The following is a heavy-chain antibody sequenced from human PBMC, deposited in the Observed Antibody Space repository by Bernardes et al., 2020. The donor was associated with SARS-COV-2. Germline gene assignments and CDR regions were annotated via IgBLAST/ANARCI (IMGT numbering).Heavy chain of an antibody. CDR1: GFLFSSYA. V-gene: IGHV3-23*01. D-gene: IGHD3-16*01. CDR2: ISGSGGCT. J-gene: IGHJ4*02. CDR3: AIPGGD. Sequence: GGSLRLSCAASGFLFSSYAMGWVRQSPGKGLDWVSTISGSGGCTYYADSVKVRFTIPRDNSKNTLILQMNSLRVDDTAAYYCAIPGGDWGQGTLVTVSS.